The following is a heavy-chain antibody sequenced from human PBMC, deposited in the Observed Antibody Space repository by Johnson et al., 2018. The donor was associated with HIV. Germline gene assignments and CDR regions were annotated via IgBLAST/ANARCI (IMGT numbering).Heavy chain of an antibody. CDR3: ARGAFGSFDI. CDR2: ISYDGSNK. D-gene: IGHD3-10*01. Sequence: QVQLVESGGGVVQPGRSLRLSCAASGFTFSSYAMHWVRQAPGKGLEWVAVISYDGSNKYYADSVKGRFTISRDSSKNTLYLQMNSLRAEDMAVYYCARGAFGSFDIWSQGTMVTVSA. J-gene: IGHJ3*02. CDR1: GFTFSSYA. V-gene: IGHV3-30*04.